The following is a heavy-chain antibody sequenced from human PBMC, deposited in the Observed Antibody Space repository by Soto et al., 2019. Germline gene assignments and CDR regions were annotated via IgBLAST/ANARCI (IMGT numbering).Heavy chain of an antibody. D-gene: IGHD3-9*01. CDR3: ARGVLRYFVWPQPFDY. Sequence: QVQLVESGGGVVQPGRSLRLSCAASGFTFSSYGMHWVRQAPGKGLEWVAVIWYDGSNKYYADSVKGRFTISRDNSKNTLYLQMNSLRAEDTAVYYCARGVLRYFVWPQPFDYWGQGTLVTVSS. CDR2: IWYDGSNK. J-gene: IGHJ4*02. CDR1: GFTFSSYG. V-gene: IGHV3-33*01.